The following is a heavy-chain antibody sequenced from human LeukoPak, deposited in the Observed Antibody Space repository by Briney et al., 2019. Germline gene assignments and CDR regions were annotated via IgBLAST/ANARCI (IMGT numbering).Heavy chain of an antibody. CDR2: ISVYSGNT. V-gene: IGHV1-18*01. D-gene: IGHD3-16*01. Sequence: ASVKVSCKASGYTFTSYGISWVRQAPGQGLEWMGWISVYSGNTNYAQKLQGRATMTTDTSTSTAYMELRSLRSDDTAVYYCARRNGYTFGDYFDYWGQGTLVTVSS. CDR1: GYTFTSYG. J-gene: IGHJ4*02. CDR3: ARRNGYTFGDYFDY.